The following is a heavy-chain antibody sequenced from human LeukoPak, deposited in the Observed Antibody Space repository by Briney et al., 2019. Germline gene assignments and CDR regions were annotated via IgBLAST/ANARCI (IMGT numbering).Heavy chain of an antibody. J-gene: IGHJ5*02. CDR3: ASGPTLGYCSGGSCLGWFDP. Sequence: SVKVSCKASGGTFSRYTLGWVRQAPGQGLEWLGGIIPIFGTSNYAQKFQGRVTITTDESTSTAYMELSSLRSEDTAVYYCASGPTLGYCSGGSCLGWFDPWGQGTLVTVSS. CDR2: IIPIFGTS. CDR1: GGTFSRYT. D-gene: IGHD2-15*01. V-gene: IGHV1-69*05.